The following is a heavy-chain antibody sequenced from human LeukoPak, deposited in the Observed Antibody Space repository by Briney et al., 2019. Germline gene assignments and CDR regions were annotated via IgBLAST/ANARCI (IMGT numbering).Heavy chain of an antibody. V-gene: IGHV3-23*01. CDR3: AQGRLMYQLL. J-gene: IGHJ4*02. CDR2: ISGSGGST. Sequence: GGSLRLSCATSGFTFSSYAMSWVRQAPGNGLEWVSAISGSGGSTYYADSVKGRFTISRDNSKNTLYLQMNSLRAEDTAVYYCAQGRLMYQLLWGQGTLVTVSS. CDR1: GFTFSSYA. D-gene: IGHD2-2*01.